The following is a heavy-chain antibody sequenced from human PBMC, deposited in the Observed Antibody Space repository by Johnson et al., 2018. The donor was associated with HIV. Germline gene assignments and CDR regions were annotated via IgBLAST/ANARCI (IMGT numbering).Heavy chain of an antibody. D-gene: IGHD1-26*01. J-gene: IGHJ3*01. V-gene: IGHV3-64*01. CDR2: ISSNGGST. Sequence: VQLVESGGGLVQPGGSLRLSCAASGFTFSSYAMHWVRQAPGKGLEYVSAISSNGGSTYYANSVKGRFTISRDNAKNTLYLQMNSLRDEDTAVYYCVTADRGSAWGQGTTVTVSS. CDR1: GFTFSSYA. CDR3: VTADRGSA.